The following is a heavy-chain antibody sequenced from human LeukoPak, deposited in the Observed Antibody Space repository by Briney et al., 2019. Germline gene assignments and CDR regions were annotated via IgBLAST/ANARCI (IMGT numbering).Heavy chain of an antibody. CDR1: GFTFSSYA. CDR3: AKDRGDAANRYFDY. D-gene: IGHD4-17*01. Sequence: RGSLRLSCVASGFTFSSYAMKWVRQAPGRGLEWVSGISGSGGSTYYADSVKGRSSISRDNSKNTVYLQMSSLRAEDTAIYYCAKDRGDAANRYFDYWGQGTLVTVSS. J-gene: IGHJ4*02. CDR2: ISGSGGST. V-gene: IGHV3-23*01.